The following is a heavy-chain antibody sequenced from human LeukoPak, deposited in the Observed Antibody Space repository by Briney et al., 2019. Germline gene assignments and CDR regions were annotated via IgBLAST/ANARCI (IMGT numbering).Heavy chain of an antibody. CDR2: IYYSGST. D-gene: IGHD2/OR15-2a*01. CDR1: GGSISSYY. V-gene: IGHV4-59*01. CDR3: ARINAVIGGNAFDI. J-gene: IGHJ3*02. Sequence: KPSETLSLTCTVSGGSISSYYWSWIRQPPGKGLEWIGHIYYSGSTNYNPSLKSRATISLDRSKDQFSLKLSSVTAADTAVYYCARINAVIGGNAFDIWGQGTMVTVSS.